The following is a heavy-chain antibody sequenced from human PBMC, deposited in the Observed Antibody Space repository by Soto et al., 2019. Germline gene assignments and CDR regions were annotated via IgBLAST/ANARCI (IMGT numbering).Heavy chain of an antibody. Sequence: EVQLVESGGGLVQPGGSLRLSCAASGFTFSSYWMSWVRQAPGKGLVWVANIKQDGREKYYVDSVKGRFTISRDNAKNSLYLQMNSLRAEDTAVYYCARDILGYCSGGSCYRGSAFDYWGQGTLVTVSS. J-gene: IGHJ4*02. CDR3: ARDILGYCSGGSCYRGSAFDY. V-gene: IGHV3-7*05. CDR2: IKQDGREK. D-gene: IGHD2-15*01. CDR1: GFTFSSYW.